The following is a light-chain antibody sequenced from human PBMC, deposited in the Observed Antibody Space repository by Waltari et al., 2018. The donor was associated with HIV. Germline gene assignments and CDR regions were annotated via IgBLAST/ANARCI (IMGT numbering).Light chain of an antibody. CDR1: QSVRSN. Sequence: IVMTQSPATLSVSPGDRATLSCRASQSVRSNLAWYQQKPGQAPRLLIFSASTRAAGTPARFSGGGSGTEFTLTITSLQSADFAVYYCQQYDDWPPLTFGGGTKVEI. CDR2: SAS. J-gene: IGKJ4*01. V-gene: IGKV3-15*01. CDR3: QQYDDWPPLT.